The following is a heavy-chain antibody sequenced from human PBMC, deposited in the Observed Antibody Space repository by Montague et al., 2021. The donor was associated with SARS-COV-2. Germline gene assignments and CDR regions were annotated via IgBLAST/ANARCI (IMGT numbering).Heavy chain of an antibody. CDR3: ARHRNYGDHSLDNWFHP. D-gene: IGHD4-17*01. V-gene: IGHV4-39*01. CDR1: GDSTSCPNCY. CDR2: IYNSGTT. J-gene: IGHJ5*02. Sequence: SETLSLTCTVSGDSTSCPNCYWGCIRQPPGKGLDWIGTIYNSGTTYYNPSLKSRLTISIDTSKNQFSLRLTSVTAADTAVYYCARHRNYGDHSLDNWFHPWGQGTLVTVSS.